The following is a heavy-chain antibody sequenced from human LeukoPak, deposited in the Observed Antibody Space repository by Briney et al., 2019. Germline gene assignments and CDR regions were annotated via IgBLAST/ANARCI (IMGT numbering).Heavy chain of an antibody. J-gene: IGHJ5*02. CDR1: GGTFSSYA. D-gene: IGHD3-16*01. V-gene: IGHV1-69*13. Sequence: ASVKVSCEASGGTFSSYAISWVRQAPGQGLEWMGGIIPIFGTANYAQKFQGRVTITADESTSTAYMELSSLRSEDTAVYYCAYSAFPSLDRWFDPWGQGTLVTVSS. CDR2: IIPIFGTA. CDR3: AYSAFPSLDRWFDP.